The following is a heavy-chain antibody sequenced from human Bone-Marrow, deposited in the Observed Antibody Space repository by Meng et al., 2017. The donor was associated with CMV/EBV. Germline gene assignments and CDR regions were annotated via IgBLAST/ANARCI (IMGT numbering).Heavy chain of an antibody. CDR1: GFTFSSYW. CDR2: ISSSGSTI. Sequence: GESLKISCAASGFTFSSYWMSWVRQAPGKGLEWVSYISSSGSTIYYADSVKGRFTISRDNAKNSLYLQMNSLRAEDTAVYYCARDYLDYGDSEGDYWGQGTLVTVSS. CDR3: ARDYLDYGDSEGDY. J-gene: IGHJ4*02. D-gene: IGHD4-17*01. V-gene: IGHV3-48*04.